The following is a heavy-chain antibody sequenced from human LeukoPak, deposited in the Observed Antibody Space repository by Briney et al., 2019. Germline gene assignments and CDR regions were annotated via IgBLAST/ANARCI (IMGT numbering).Heavy chain of an antibody. CDR2: INGDGITT. D-gene: IGHD1-26*01. J-gene: IGHJ4*02. CDR3: ARDGFGGSYSY. Sequence: QPGGSLRLSCAASGFTFSSYWMHWVRQAPGKGLVWVSRINGDGITTTYADSVKGRFTISRDNAKNTLYLQMNSLRAEDTAVYYCARDGFGGSYSYWGQGTLVTVSS. CDR1: GFTFSSYW. V-gene: IGHV3-74*03.